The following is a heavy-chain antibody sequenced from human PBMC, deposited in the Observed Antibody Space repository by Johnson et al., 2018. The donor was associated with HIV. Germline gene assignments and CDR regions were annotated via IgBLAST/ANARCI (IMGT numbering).Heavy chain of an antibody. Sequence: VQLVESGGGLIQPGGSLRLSCAASGFTFSSYWMSWVRQAPGKGLEWVANIKQDGSEKYYVDSVKGRFTISRVNAKNSLYLQMNRLRAEDTAVYYCARVGYSSSWYGGYGAFDIWGQGTMVTVSS. D-gene: IGHD6-13*01. CDR3: ARVGYSSSWYGGYGAFDI. CDR1: GFTFSSYW. V-gene: IGHV3-7*05. J-gene: IGHJ3*02. CDR2: IKQDGSEK.